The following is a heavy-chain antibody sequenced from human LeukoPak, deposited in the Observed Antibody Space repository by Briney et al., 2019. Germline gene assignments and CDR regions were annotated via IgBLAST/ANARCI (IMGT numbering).Heavy chain of an antibody. D-gene: IGHD1-26*01. CDR2: IDHTGST. CDR1: GGSISSYY. J-gene: IGHJ4*02. V-gene: IGHV4-59*08. Sequence: SETLSLTCTVSGGSISSYYWSWIRQPPGKGLEWIGYIDHTGSTNYNPSLNSRVTISRDTSKNHFSLELGSVTAADTAVYYCARGAPLDGYFDYWGQGTLVTVSS. CDR3: ARGAPLDGYFDY.